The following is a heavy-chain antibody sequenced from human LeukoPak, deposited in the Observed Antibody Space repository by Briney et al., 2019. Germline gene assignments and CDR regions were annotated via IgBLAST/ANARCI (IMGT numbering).Heavy chain of an antibody. D-gene: IGHD7-27*01. CDR1: GGSISSSSYY. V-gene: IGHV4-39*07. Sequence: SETLSLTCTVSGGSISSSSYYWGWIRQPPGKGLEWIGRIYTSGSTSYNPSLKSRVTISVDTSKNQFSLRLSSVTAADTAVYSCARETNWHYFDSWGQGTLVTVSS. CDR3: ARETNWHYFDS. CDR2: IYTSGST. J-gene: IGHJ4*02.